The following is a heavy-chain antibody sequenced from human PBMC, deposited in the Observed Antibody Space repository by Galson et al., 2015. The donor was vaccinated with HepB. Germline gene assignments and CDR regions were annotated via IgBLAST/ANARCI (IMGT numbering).Heavy chain of an antibody. V-gene: IGHV1-18*01. CDR3: ARDREVVVVPAASWNPFDI. CDR1: GYTFTNYG. CDR2: ISTFNGNT. Sequence: SVKVSCKASGYTFTNYGISWVRQAPGQGLEWMRWISTFNGNTNYAQNLQGRVTMTTDTSTNTAHMELRSLRSDDTAVYYCARDREVVVVPAASWNPFDIWGQGTRVTVSS. J-gene: IGHJ3*02. D-gene: IGHD2-2*01.